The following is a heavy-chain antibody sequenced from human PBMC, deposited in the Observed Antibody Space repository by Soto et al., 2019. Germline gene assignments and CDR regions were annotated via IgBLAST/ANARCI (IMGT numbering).Heavy chain of an antibody. CDR2: TYYRSKWYN. V-gene: IGHV6-1*01. CDR3: ARESGYSSSPRSYYYYYGMDV. Sequence: SQTLSLTCAISGDSVSSNSAAWDWIRQSPSRGLEWLGRTYYRSKWYNDYAVSVKSRITINPDTSKNQFSLQLNSVTPEDTAVYYCARESGYSSSPRSYYYYYGMDVWGQGTTVTVSS. CDR1: GDSVSSNSAA. D-gene: IGHD6-13*01. J-gene: IGHJ6*02.